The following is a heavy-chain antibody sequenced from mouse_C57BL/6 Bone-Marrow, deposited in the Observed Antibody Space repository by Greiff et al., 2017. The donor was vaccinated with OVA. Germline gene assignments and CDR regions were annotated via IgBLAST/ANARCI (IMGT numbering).Heavy chain of an antibody. V-gene: IGHV5-4*01. J-gene: IGHJ3*01. CDR3: ARGYGAWFAY. CDR1: GFTFSSYA. CDR2: ISDGGSYT. Sequence: EVQLVESGGGLVKPGGSLKLSCAASGFTFSSYAISWVRQTPEKRLEWVATISDGGSYTYYPDNVKGRFTNSRDNAKNNLYLQMSHLKSEDTAMYYCARGYGAWFAYWGQGTLVTVSA. D-gene: IGHD2-2*01.